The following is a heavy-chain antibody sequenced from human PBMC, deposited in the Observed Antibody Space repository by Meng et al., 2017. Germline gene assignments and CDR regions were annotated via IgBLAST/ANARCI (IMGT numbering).Heavy chain of an antibody. Sequence: GGSLRLSCAASGFTFSSYWMSWVRQAPGKGLEWVANIKQDGSEKYYVDSVKGRFTISRDNAKNSLYLQMNSLSAKDTAVYYCAEDVSGMIFDYWGQGTLVTVSS. V-gene: IGHV3-7*01. D-gene: IGHD3-16*01. CDR2: IKQDGSEK. CDR1: GFTFSSYW. J-gene: IGHJ4*02. CDR3: AEDVSGMIFDY.